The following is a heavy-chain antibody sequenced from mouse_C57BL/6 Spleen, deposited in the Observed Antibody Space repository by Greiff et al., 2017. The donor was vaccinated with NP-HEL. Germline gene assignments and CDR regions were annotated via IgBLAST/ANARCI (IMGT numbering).Heavy chain of an antibody. D-gene: IGHD1-1*01. V-gene: IGHV2-9-1*01. CDR3: ARKDYYGSSSHWYFDV. CDR2: IWTGGGT. CDR1: GFSLTSYA. Sequence: VMLVESGPGLVAPSQSLSITCTVSGFSLTSYAISWVRQPPGKGLEWLGVIWTGGGTNSNSALKSRLSISKDNSKSQVFLKKNSLQTDDTARYYCARKDYYGSSSHWYFDVWGTGTTVTVSS. J-gene: IGHJ1*03.